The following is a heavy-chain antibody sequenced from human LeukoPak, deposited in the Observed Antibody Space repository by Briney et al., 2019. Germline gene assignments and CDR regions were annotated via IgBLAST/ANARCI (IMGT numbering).Heavy chain of an antibody. Sequence: GGSLRLSCAASGFSFKDYYFSWVRQAPGKGLEWVSFINVNGAAMYYADSVKGRFTISRDNAKNSIYLEMNSLRAEDTAVYYCARGPRILAAGSYYFDYWGQGSLVTVSS. V-gene: IGHV3-11*01. CDR3: ARGPRILAAGSYYFDY. CDR2: INVNGAAM. CDR1: GFSFKDYY. D-gene: IGHD6-13*01. J-gene: IGHJ4*02.